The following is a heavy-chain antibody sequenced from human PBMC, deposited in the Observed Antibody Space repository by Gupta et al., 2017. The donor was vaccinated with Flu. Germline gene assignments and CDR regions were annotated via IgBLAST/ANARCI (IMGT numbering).Heavy chain of an antibody. Sequence: SCKASGYTFTSYDINWVRQATGQGLEWMGWMNPNSGNTGYAQKFQGRVTMTRNTSISTAYMELSSLRSEDTAVYYCARAYYDYVWGSYRVKPFDYGGQGTLVTVSS. CDR1: GYTFTSYD. CDR2: MNPNSGNT. V-gene: IGHV1-8*01. D-gene: IGHD3-16*02. CDR3: ARAYYDYVWGSYRVKPFDY. J-gene: IGHJ4*02.